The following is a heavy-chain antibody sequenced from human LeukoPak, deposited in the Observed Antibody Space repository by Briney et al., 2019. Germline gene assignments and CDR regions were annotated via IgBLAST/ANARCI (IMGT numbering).Heavy chain of an antibody. J-gene: IGHJ4*02. CDR1: GGSISSSSYY. V-gene: IGHV4-39*01. CDR3: ARRRGYGDYLG. CDR2: IYYSGST. Sequence: KSSETLSLTCTVSGGSISSSSYYWGWIRQPPGKGLEWIGSIYYSGSTYYNPSLKSRVTISVDTSKNQFSLKLSSVTAADTAVYYCARRRGYGDYLGWGQGTLVTVSS. D-gene: IGHD4-17*01.